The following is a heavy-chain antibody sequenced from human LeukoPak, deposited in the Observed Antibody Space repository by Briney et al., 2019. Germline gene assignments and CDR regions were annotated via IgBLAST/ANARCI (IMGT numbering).Heavy chain of an antibody. Sequence: PSETLSLTCTVSGGSISSRSYYWGWIRQPPGKGLEWIGSIYYSGSTYYNPSLKSRVTKSVDTSKNQFSLKLSSVTAADTAVYYCARANWNDPYFDYWGQGTLVTVSS. J-gene: IGHJ4*02. CDR2: IYYSGST. CDR1: GGSISSRSYY. D-gene: IGHD1-1*01. CDR3: ARANWNDPYFDY. V-gene: IGHV4-39*01.